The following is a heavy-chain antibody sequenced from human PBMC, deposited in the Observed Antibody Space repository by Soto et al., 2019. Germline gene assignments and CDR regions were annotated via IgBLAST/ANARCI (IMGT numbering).Heavy chain of an antibody. CDR3: ARGYCSSTSCSYWYFDL. CDR2: IIPILGIA. CDR1: GGTFSSYT. Sequence: QVQLVQSGAEVKKPGSSVKVSCKASGGTFSSYTISWVRQAPGQGLEWMGRIIPILGIANYAQKFQGRVTITADKSTSTAYMELSSLRSEDTAVYYCARGYCSSTSCSYWYFDLWGRGTLVIVSS. D-gene: IGHD2-2*01. J-gene: IGHJ2*01. V-gene: IGHV1-69*02.